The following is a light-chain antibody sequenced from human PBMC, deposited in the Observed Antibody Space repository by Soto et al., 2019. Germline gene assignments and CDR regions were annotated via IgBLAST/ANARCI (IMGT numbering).Light chain of an antibody. CDR2: NNN. J-gene: IGLJ1*01. CDR3: AAWDDSLSGYV. Sequence: QSVLTQPPSASETPGQRVSISCSGSGSNIGSNTVHWYQQPPGTAPKPLMYNNNQRPSGVPDRFSGSKSGTSASLAISGLQSEDEADYYCAAWDDSLSGYVFGTGTKVTVL. V-gene: IGLV1-44*01. CDR1: GSNIGSNT.